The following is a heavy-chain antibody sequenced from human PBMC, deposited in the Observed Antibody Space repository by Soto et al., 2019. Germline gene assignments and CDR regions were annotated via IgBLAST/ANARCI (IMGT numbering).Heavy chain of an antibody. D-gene: IGHD1-26*01. J-gene: IGHJ5*02. CDR1: GGSISSYY. CDR2: IYHSGST. V-gene: IGHV4-4*07. CDR3: ACGRARGWIYFGWFDP. Sequence: SETLSLTCTVSGGSISSYYWSWIRQAPGKGLEWIGRIYHSGSTNYNPPLKSRVTMSVDTSKNQFSLKLNSVTAADTAVYYCACGRARGWIYFGWFDPWGQGTLVTVSS.